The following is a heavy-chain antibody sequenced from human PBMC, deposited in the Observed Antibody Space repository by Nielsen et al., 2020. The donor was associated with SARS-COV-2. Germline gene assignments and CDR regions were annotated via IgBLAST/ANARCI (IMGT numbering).Heavy chain of an antibody. CDR2: IWYDGSNK. CDR1: GFTFSSYG. Sequence: GGSLRLSCAASGFTFSSYGMHWVRQAPGKGLEWVAVIWYDGSNKYYADSVKGRFTISRDNSKNTLYLQMNSLRAEDTAVYYCARDLAYSSSSLGTAFDIWGQGTMVTVSS. J-gene: IGHJ3*02. V-gene: IGHV3-33*08. CDR3: ARDLAYSSSSLGTAFDI. D-gene: IGHD6-6*01.